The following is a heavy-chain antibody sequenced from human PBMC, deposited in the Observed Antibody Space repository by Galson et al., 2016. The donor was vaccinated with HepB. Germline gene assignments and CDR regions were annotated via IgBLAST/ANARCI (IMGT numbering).Heavy chain of an antibody. V-gene: IGHV3-43*01. CDR2: IKKDGTTT. J-gene: IGHJ4*02. CDR3: AKPYCTNGVCNTGWYFDY. Sequence: SLRLSCAASGFSFRDYTMHWVRQAPGKGLEWVSLIKKDGTTTYYADSVKGRFTISRDNSKYSLYLKMNSLRTEDTALYYCAKPYCTNGVCNTGWYFDYWGQGTLVTVSS. CDR1: GFSFRDYT. D-gene: IGHD2-8*01.